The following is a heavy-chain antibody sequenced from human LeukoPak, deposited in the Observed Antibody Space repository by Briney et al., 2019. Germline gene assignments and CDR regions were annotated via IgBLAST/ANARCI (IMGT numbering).Heavy chain of an antibody. CDR1: GVSISNYH. Sequence: SETLSLTCSVSGVSISNYHWSWIRQPPGKGLEWIGHVFDSGTTSYCPSLSSRVTISVDTSKRQFSLKLRSVTAAYTAMYFCARGVYVSGWTSYSYYGLDVWGQGTTVTVSS. D-gene: IGHD5/OR15-5a*01. J-gene: IGHJ6*02. CDR3: ARGVYVSGWTSYSYYGLDV. V-gene: IGHV4-59*08. CDR2: VFDSGTT.